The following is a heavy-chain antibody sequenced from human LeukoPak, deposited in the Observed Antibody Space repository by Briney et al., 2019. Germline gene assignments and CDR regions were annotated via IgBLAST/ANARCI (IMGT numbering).Heavy chain of an antibody. D-gene: IGHD3-10*01. CDR2: VWYDGGDK. CDR1: GFTFSSYG. Sequence: LSGGSLRLSCAASGFTFSSYGMHWVRQAPGKGLEWVAVVWYDGGDKYYADSVKGRFTISRDNSKNTLYLQMNSLRAEDTAVYYCARAGYYGSGSQDTFDYWGQGTLVTVSS. V-gene: IGHV3-33*01. J-gene: IGHJ4*02. CDR3: ARAGYYGSGSQDTFDY.